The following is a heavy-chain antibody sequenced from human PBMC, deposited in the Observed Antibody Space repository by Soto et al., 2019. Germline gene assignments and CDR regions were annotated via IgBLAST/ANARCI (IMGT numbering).Heavy chain of an antibody. Sequence: QVQLVQSGAEVKKPGSSVKVSCKASGGTFSSYAISWVRQAPGPGLEWMGGIIPIFGTANYAQKFQGRVTITADESTSTAYMELSSLRSEDTAVYYCARVVGCSGGSCYSGRGWFDPWGQGTLVTVSS. J-gene: IGHJ5*02. CDR1: GGTFSSYA. CDR2: IIPIFGTA. D-gene: IGHD2-15*01. V-gene: IGHV1-69*01. CDR3: ARVVGCSGGSCYSGRGWFDP.